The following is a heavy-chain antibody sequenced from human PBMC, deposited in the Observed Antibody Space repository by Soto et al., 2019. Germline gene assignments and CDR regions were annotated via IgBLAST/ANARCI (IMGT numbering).Heavy chain of an antibody. V-gene: IGHV3-21*01. D-gene: IGHD1-26*01. Sequence: PGGSLRLSWAASGFSFSPYSMNWVRQAPGQGLEWVSSISRTSTYIYYADALKGRFTISRDNAKNSVYLQMNSLRVEDTAVYYCARDHSGTAFDYWGQGTLVTVSS. CDR1: GFSFSPYS. CDR3: ARDHSGTAFDY. J-gene: IGHJ4*02. CDR2: ISRTSTYI.